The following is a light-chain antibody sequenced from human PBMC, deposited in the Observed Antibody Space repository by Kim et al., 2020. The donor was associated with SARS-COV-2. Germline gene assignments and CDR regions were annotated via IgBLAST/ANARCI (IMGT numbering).Light chain of an antibody. CDR3: QQYDNLPIT. CDR1: QDISNF. V-gene: IGKV1-33*01. CDR2: GAS. Sequence: ASVGDRVTITCQASQDISNFLNWYQQKPGKAPKLLIYGASNLETGVPSRFSGSGSGTDYTFTISSLLPEDIATYYCQQYDNLPITFGQGTRLEIK. J-gene: IGKJ5*01.